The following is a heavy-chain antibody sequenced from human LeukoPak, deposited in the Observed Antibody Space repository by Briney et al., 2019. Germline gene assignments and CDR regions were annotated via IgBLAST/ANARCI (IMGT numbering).Heavy chain of an antibody. Sequence: SETLSLTCTVSGGSMSNIYWSWIRQPPGKGLEWIGYIYYSGNTNYNPSLKSRVTISVDTSKNQFSLKLTSVTAADTAVYYCARRGWSLDYWGQGTLVTVSS. J-gene: IGHJ4*02. CDR3: ARRGWSLDY. V-gene: IGHV4-59*01. CDR2: IYYSGNT. CDR1: GGSMSNIY.